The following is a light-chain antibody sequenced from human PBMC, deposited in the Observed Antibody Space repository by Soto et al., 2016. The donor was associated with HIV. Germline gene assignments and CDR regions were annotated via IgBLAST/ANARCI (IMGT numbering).Light chain of an antibody. J-gene: IGLJ3*02. V-gene: IGLV3-27*01. CDR1: VLAKKY. Sequence: SYELTQPSSVSVFPGQTARITCSGDVLAKKYARWFQQKPGQAPVLVIYKDSERPSGIPERFSGSSSGTTVTLTISGAQVEDEADYYCYSAADNVWVFGGGTKLTVL. CDR2: KDS. CDR3: YSAADNVWV.